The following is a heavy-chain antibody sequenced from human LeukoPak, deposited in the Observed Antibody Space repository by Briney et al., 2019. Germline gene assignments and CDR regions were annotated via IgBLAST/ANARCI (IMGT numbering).Heavy chain of an antibody. CDR1: GGSISSYY. CDR2: IYTSGST. D-gene: IGHD5-24*01. J-gene: IGHJ6*03. CDR3: ARAPTKIYYYMDV. Sequence: PSETLSLTCTVSGGSISSYYWSWIRQPPGKGLEWIGYIYTSGSTNYNPSLKSRVTISVDTSKNQVSLKVSSVTAADTAVYYCARAPTKIYYYMDVWGKGTTVTVS. V-gene: IGHV4-4*09.